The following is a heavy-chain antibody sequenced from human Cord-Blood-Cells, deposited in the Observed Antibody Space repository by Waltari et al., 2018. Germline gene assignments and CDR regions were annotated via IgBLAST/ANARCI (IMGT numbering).Heavy chain of an antibody. Sequence: QVQLQQCGAGLLKPSETLSLTCAVYGGSFSGYYWSWIRQSPGKGLEWIGEINHSGSTNYNPSLKSRVTISADTSNDQFCLKLSSMTSAETAVYYCARETYYYGSSGYYGAFDIWGQGTMVTVSS. J-gene: IGHJ3*02. CDR1: GGSFSGYY. CDR2: INHSGST. V-gene: IGHV4-34*01. CDR3: ARETYYYGSSGYYGAFDI. D-gene: IGHD3-22*01.